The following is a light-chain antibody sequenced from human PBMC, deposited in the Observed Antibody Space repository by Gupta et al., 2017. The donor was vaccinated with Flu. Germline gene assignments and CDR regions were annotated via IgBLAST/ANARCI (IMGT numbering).Light chain of an antibody. CDR1: QDLSNV. Sequence: PSSVSASVGDSVTITCRASQDLSNVLAWYQQKPGKAPKLLIYSASTLQSGVPSRFSGGGSGTDFTLTISSLLPEDFATYYCQQAHSFPITFGQGTRLEIK. V-gene: IGKV1-12*01. J-gene: IGKJ5*01. CDR2: SAS. CDR3: QQAHSFPIT.